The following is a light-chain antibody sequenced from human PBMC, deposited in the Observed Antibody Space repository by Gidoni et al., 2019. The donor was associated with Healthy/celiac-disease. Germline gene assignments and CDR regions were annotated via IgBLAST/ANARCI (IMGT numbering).Light chain of an antibody. Sequence: EIVLTPSPGPLSLSPGERATLSCRASQSVSSSYLAWYQQKPGQAPRLLIYGASSSATGIPDRFSGSGSGTDFTLTISRLEPEDFAVYYCQQYGSSPLTFGGGTKVEIK. CDR3: QQYGSSPLT. V-gene: IGKV3-20*01. J-gene: IGKJ4*01. CDR2: GAS. CDR1: QSVSSSY.